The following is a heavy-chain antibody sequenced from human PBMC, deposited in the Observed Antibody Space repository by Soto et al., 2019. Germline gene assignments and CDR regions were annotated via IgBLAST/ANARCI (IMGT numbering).Heavy chain of an antibody. Sequence: GGSLRLSCAASGFTFSSYGMHWVRQAPGKGLEWVAVISYDGSNKYYADSVKGRFTISRDNSKNTLYLQMNSLRAEDTAVYYCAKDITGYSSSHDAFDIWGQGTMVTVS. CDR1: GFTFSSYG. V-gene: IGHV3-30*18. J-gene: IGHJ3*02. D-gene: IGHD6-13*01. CDR3: AKDITGYSSSHDAFDI. CDR2: ISYDGSNK.